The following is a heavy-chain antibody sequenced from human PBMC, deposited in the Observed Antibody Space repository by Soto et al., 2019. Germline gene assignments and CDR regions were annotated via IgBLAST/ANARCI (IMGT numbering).Heavy chain of an antibody. CDR2: INAGNGNT. Sequence: ASVRVSCKASGYTFTSYAMHWVRQAPGQRLEWMGWINAGNGNTKYSQKFQGRVTITRDTSASTAYMELSSLRSEDTAVYYCARRRNCSGGSCYYFDYWGQGTLVTVSS. V-gene: IGHV1-3*01. D-gene: IGHD2-15*01. CDR1: GYTFTSYA. CDR3: ARRRNCSGGSCYYFDY. J-gene: IGHJ4*02.